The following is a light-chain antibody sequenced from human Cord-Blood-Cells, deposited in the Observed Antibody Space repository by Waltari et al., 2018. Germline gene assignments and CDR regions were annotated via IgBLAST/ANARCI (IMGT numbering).Light chain of an antibody. CDR3: QQSYSTPWT. CDR1: QSICSY. J-gene: IGKJ1*01. CDR2: AAS. Sequence: DIQMTQSPSSLSAPLGDRATLTCRASQSICSYLNWYQQKPGKAPKRLIYAASSLQSGVPERFSGSGSGTDFTLTISSLQPEDFATYYCQQSYSTPWTFGQGTKVEIK. V-gene: IGKV1-39*01.